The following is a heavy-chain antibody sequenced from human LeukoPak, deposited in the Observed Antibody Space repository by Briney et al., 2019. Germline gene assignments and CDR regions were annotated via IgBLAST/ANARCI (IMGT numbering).Heavy chain of an antibody. V-gene: IGHV4-34*01. CDR1: GGSFSGYY. J-gene: IGHJ5*02. CDR2: INHSRST. CDR3: ARGFPHSSSP. D-gene: IGHD6-6*01. Sequence: SETLSLTCAVYGGSFSGYYWSWIRQPPGKGLEWIGEINHSRSTNYNPSLKSRVTISVDTSKNQFSLKLSSVTAADTAVYYCARGFPHSSSPWGQGTLVTVSS.